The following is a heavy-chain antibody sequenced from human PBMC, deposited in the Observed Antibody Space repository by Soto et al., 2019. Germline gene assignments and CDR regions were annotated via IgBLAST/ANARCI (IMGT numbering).Heavy chain of an antibody. J-gene: IGHJ4*02. CDR1: GFTFSSYA. CDR2: ISGSGGST. CDR3: AKDSSAGSSSWLYDY. D-gene: IGHD6-13*01. Sequence: EVQLLESGGGLVQPGGSLRLSCAASGFTFSSYAMSWVRQAPGKGLEWVSAISGSGGSTYYADSVKGRFTIYRDNSKNTLYLQMNSLRAEDTAVYYCAKDSSAGSSSWLYDYWGQGTLVTVSS. V-gene: IGHV3-23*01.